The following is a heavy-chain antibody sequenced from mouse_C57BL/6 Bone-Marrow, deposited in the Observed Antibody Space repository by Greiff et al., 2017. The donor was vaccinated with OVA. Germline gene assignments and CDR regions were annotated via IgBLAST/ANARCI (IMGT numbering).Heavy chain of an antibody. J-gene: IGHJ2*01. CDR2: INPNNGGT. CDR1: GYTFTDYN. CDR3: ARSTTVALYYFDY. D-gene: IGHD1-1*01. V-gene: IGHV1-18*01. Sequence: EVKLVESGPELVKPGASVKIPCKASGYTFTDYNMDWVKQSHGKSLEWIGDINPNNGGTIYNQKFKGKATLTVDKSSSTAYMELRSLTSEDTAVYYCARSTTVALYYFDYWGQGTTLTVSS.